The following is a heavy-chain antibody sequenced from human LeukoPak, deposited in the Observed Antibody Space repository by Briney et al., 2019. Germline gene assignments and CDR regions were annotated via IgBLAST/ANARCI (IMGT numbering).Heavy chain of an antibody. CDR3: VRRTGHSSSSYYYYYGMDV. J-gene: IGHJ6*02. D-gene: IGHD6-6*01. CDR1: GFTFSSYG. Sequence: GRSLRLSCAASGFTFSSYGMHWVRQAPGKGLEWVAVIWYDGSNKYYADSVKGRFTISRDNSKNTLYLQMNSLRAEDTAVYYCVRRTGHSSSSYYYYYGMDVWGQGTTVTVSS. V-gene: IGHV3-33*01. CDR2: IWYDGSNK.